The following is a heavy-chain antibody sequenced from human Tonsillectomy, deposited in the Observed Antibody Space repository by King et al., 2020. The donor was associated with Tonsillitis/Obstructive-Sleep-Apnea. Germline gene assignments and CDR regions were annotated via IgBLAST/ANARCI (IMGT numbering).Heavy chain of an antibody. Sequence: VQLVESGAEVKKPGASVKVSCKASGYTFTGYYMHWVRQAPGQGLDWMGRINPNSGGTNYAQKFQGRVTMTRDTSISTAYMVLSRLRSDDTAVYYCARDPRFLEWLLSTDFDYWGQGTLVTISS. CDR3: ARDPRFLEWLLSTDFDY. CDR2: INPNSGGT. D-gene: IGHD3-3*01. V-gene: IGHV1-2*06. CDR1: GYTFTGYY. J-gene: IGHJ4*02.